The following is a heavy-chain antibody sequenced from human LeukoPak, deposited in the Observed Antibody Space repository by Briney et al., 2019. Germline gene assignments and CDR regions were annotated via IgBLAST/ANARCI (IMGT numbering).Heavy chain of an antibody. CDR1: GYTFTGYY. Sequence: ASVKVSCKPSGYTFTGYYMHWVRQAPGQGLEWMGRINPNSGDTNYAQKLQGRVTMTTDTSTSTAYMELRSLRSDDTAVYYCARLTGSYHNFDYWGQGTLVTVSS. CDR3: ARLTGSYHNFDY. D-gene: IGHD1-26*01. J-gene: IGHJ4*02. V-gene: IGHV1-2*06. CDR2: INPNSGDT.